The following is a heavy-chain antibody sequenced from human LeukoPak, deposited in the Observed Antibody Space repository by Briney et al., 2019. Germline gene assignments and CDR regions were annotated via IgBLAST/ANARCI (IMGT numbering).Heavy chain of an antibody. V-gene: IGHV1-24*01. Sequence: ASVKVSCKASGGTFSSYAISWVRQAPGKGLEWMGGFDPEDGETIYAQKFQGRVTMTEDTSTDTAYMELSSLRSEDTAVYYCATGLFIAAADHHDYWGQGTLVTVSS. CDR2: FDPEDGET. D-gene: IGHD6-13*01. CDR1: GGTFSSYA. J-gene: IGHJ4*02. CDR3: ATGLFIAAADHHDY.